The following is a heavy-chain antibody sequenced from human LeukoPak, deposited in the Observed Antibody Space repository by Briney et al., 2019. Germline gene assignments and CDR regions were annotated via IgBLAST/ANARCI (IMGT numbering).Heavy chain of an antibody. J-gene: IGHJ4*02. D-gene: IGHD1-26*01. Sequence: GASVKVSCKASGGTFSSYAIGWVRQAPGQGLEWMGGIIPIFGTANYAQKFQGRVTITTDESTSTAYMELSSLRSEDTAVYYCARAPFSGSYYTGRLTFDYWGQGTLVTVSS. CDR3: ARAPFSGSYYTGRLTFDY. CDR2: IIPIFGTA. V-gene: IGHV1-69*05. CDR1: GGTFSSYA.